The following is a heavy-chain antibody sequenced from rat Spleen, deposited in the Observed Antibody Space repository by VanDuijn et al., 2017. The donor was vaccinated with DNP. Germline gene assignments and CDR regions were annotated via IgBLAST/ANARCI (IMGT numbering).Heavy chain of an antibody. CDR1: GYTFTSYY. D-gene: IGHD1-4*01. V-gene: IGHV1-43*01. CDR3: ARRRLPYWYFDF. J-gene: IGHJ1*01. CDR2: MNTGSGGT. Sequence: QVQLQQSGAELAKPDSSVKISCKASGYTFTSYYISWIKQTTGQGLEYIGYMNTGSGGTNYNEKFKGKATLTVDKSSSTAFMQLNSLTPDDSAVYYCARRRLPYWYFDFWGPGTMVTVSS.